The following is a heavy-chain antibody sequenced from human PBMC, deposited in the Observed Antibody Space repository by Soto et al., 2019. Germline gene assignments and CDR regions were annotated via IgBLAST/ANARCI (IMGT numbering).Heavy chain of an antibody. V-gene: IGHV3-53*01. D-gene: IGHD6-13*01. CDR3: SSHRHRAGPVEGISRLEH. CDR1: GFSVSSNY. J-gene: IGHJ4*01. CDR2: HYSGGTT. Sequence: PEGSRRLSGAISGFSVSSNYLSWVRQAPGKGLEWGSVHYSGGTTYYAVSVQGRFTISRDKSNNTLYLQMRRVGARGMVVYFYSSHRHRAGPVEGISRLEHLGQETQDTISS.